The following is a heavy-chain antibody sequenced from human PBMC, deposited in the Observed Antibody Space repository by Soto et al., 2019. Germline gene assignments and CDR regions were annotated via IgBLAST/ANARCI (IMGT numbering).Heavy chain of an antibody. V-gene: IGHV1-2*02. D-gene: IGHD6-19*01. J-gene: IGHJ1*01. Sequence: GASVKVSCKASGYTFTGHYIHWVRQAPEQGPEWMGEIGPESGATRYAEKFQGRVTMTLDTSITTVYMELKNLSPDDTAVYYCGRGCSGQIVAFYWGQGTPVTVSS. CDR1: GYTFTGHY. CDR2: IGPESGAT. CDR3: GRGCSGQIVAFY.